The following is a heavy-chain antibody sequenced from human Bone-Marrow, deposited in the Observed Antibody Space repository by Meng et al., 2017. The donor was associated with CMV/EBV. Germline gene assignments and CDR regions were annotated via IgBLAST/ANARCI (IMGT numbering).Heavy chain of an antibody. J-gene: IGHJ4*02. Sequence: SETLSLTCTVSGGSISSSSYYWGWTRQPPGKGLEWIGSIYYSGSTYYNPPLKSRVTISVDTSKNQFSLKLSSVTAADTAVYYCARGMYYYDSSGYHPLYYFDYWGQGTLVTVSS. V-gene: IGHV4-39*07. CDR1: GGSISSSSYY. CDR3: ARGMYYYDSSGYHPLYYFDY. CDR2: IYYSGST. D-gene: IGHD3-22*01.